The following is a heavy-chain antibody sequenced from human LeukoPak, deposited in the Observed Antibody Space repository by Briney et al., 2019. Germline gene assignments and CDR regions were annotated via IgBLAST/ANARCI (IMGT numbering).Heavy chain of an antibody. V-gene: IGHV4-39*01. CDR2: IYYSGTT. Sequence: SETLSLTCTVSGGSISSDSYYWGWIRQPPGKGMEWLGSIYYSGTTYNSPSLKSRVTISVDTSKNQFSLKLSSVTAADTAVYYCVRQSLTGFYYMDVWGKGTTVTVSS. CDR3: VRQSLTGFYYMDV. CDR1: GGSISSDSYY. J-gene: IGHJ6*03.